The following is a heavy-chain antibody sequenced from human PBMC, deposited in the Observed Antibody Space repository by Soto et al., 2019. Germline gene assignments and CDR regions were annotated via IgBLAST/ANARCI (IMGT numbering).Heavy chain of an antibody. CDR3: ARDCRGFGELDLDY. J-gene: IGHJ4*02. CDR2: IYYSGST. V-gene: IGHV4-39*02. Sequence: QLQLQESGPGLVKPSETLSLTCTVSGGSISSSSYYWGWIRQPPGKGLEWIGSIYYSGSTYYNPSLKSRVTLSVDTSKNQFSLKLSSVTAADTAVYYCARDCRGFGELDLDYWGQGTLVTVSS. D-gene: IGHD3-10*01. CDR1: GGSISSSSYY.